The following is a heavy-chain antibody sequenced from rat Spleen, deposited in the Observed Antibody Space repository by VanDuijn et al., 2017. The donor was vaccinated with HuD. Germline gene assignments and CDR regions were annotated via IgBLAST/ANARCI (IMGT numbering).Heavy chain of an antibody. D-gene: IGHD1-9*01. J-gene: IGHJ2*01. Sequence: EVQLVESDGGLVQPGRSLKLSCAASGFTFSDYYMAWVRQAPTKGLEWVATINYDGSSTYYRDSVKGRFTISRDNAKNPLYLQMDSLRSEDTATYYCARWIYYGYNGGFDYWGQGVMVTVSS. CDR2: INYDGSST. CDR1: GFTFSDYY. CDR3: ARWIYYGYNGGFDY. V-gene: IGHV5-29*01.